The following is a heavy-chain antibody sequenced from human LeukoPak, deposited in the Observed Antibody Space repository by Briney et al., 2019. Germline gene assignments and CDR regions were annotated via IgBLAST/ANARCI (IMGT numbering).Heavy chain of an antibody. D-gene: IGHD3-9*01. Sequence: GGSLRLSCAASGFTFSSYSMDWVRQAPGKGLEWVSSISSSSSYIYYADSVKGRFTISRDNAKNSLYLQMNSLRAEDTAVYYCARDPGDDVILTGYYYFDYWGQGTLVTVSS. CDR2: ISSSSSYI. CDR1: GFTFSSYS. V-gene: IGHV3-21*01. J-gene: IGHJ4*02. CDR3: ARDPGDDVILTGYYYFDY.